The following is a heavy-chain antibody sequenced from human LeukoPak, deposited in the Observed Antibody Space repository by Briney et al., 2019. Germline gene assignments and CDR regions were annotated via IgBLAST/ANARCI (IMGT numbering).Heavy chain of an antibody. CDR2: IHQSGDT. J-gene: IGHJ5*02. Sequence: SESLSLTCTVSGDSITNGGYYWSWIRQSPGKSLEWIAYIHQSGDTYSNPSLGSRVTASADRSNNQFSLRVSSVTAADTAVYYCARLLAARPDDDRWGQGTLVTVSS. V-gene: IGHV4-30-2*06. CDR3: ARLLAARPDDDR. D-gene: IGHD6-6*01. CDR1: GDSITNGGYY.